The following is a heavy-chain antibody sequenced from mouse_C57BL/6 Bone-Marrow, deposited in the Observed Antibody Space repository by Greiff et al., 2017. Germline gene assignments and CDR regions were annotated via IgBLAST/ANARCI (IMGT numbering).Heavy chain of an antibody. CDR2: IYPGSGST. CDR3: AGRRDAMDY. J-gene: IGHJ4*01. Sequence: QGLEWIGDIYPGSGSTNYNEKFKSKATLTVDTSSSTAYMQLSSLTSEDSAVYYCAGRRDAMDYWGQGTSVTVSS. V-gene: IGHV1-55*01.